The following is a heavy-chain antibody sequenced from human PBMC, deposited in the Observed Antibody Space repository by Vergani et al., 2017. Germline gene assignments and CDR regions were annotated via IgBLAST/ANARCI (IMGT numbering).Heavy chain of an antibody. D-gene: IGHD5-12*01. V-gene: IGHV1-2*02. CDR1: GYTFTGYY. CDR3: ARDRKVPEDRMATINWFDP. Sequence: QMQLVQSGAEVKKTGSSVKVSCKASGYTFTGYYMHWVRQAPGPGLEWMGWINPNSGGTNYAQKFQGRVTMTRDTSISTAYMELSRLRSDDTAVYYCARDRKVPEDRMATINWFDPWGQGTLVTVAS. J-gene: IGHJ5*02. CDR2: INPNSGGT.